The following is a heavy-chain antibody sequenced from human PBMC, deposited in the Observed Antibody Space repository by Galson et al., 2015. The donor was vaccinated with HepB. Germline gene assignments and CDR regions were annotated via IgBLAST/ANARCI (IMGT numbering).Heavy chain of an antibody. CDR2: IWYDGSNK. J-gene: IGHJ4*02. CDR1: GFTFSSYG. CDR3: ARQWYKLGPFDY. V-gene: IGHV3-33*01. Sequence: SLRLSCAASGFTFSSYGMHWVRQAPGKGLEWVAVIWYDGSNKYYADSVKGRFTISRDNSKNTLYLQMNSLRAEDTAVYYCARQWYKLGPFDYWGQGTLVTVSS. D-gene: IGHD1-14*01.